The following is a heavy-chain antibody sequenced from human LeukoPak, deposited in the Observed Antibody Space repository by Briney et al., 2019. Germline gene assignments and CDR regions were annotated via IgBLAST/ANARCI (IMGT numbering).Heavy chain of an antibody. J-gene: IGHJ6*03. D-gene: IGHD3-3*01. CDR2: IGGSGSFI. Sequence: GGSLTLSCAASGFTFRTYSMNWVRQAPGKGLEWVSHIGGSGSFIYYADSVKGRFTISRDNANNSLYLHMTSLRAEDTAIYYCARFLATWDYYYMDVWGEGTTVIVSS. V-gene: IGHV3-21*05. CDR1: GFTFRTYS. CDR3: ARFLATWDYYYMDV.